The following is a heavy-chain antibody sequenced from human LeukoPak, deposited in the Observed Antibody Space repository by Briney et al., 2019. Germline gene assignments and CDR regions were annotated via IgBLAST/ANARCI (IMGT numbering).Heavy chain of an antibody. V-gene: IGHV3-7*01. CDR3: ARIGVSAFDI. CDR1: GFTFSNYW. Sequence: PGGSLRLSCAASGFTFSNYWMSWVRRAPGKGLEWVANIKQDGSETYYVDSVRGRFTISRDNAKKSLYLQMNSLRAEDTAVYYCARIGVSAFDIWGQGTMVTVSS. CDR2: IKQDGSET. J-gene: IGHJ3*02.